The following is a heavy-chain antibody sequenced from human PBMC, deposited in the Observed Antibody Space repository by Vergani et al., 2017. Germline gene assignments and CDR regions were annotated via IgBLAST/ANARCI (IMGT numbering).Heavy chain of an antibody. CDR2: IFHSGSP. CDR3: ARSGYWSGGSCRAHRKYFQH. D-gene: IGHD2-15*01. J-gene: IGHJ1*01. V-gene: IGHV4-38-2*01. Sequence: QVQLQESGPGLVKPSETLSLTCAVSGYSISSGYYWGWIRQPPGKGLEWIGSIFHSGSPYYNPSLKSRVTISVDTSKNQFSLKLSSVTAADTAVYYCARSGYWSGGSCRAHRKYFQHWGQGTLVTVSS. CDR1: GYSISSGYY.